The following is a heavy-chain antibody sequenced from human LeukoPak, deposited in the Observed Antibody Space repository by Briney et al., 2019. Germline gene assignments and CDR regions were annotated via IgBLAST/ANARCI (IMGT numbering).Heavy chain of an antibody. CDR3: ARVATKEIRGYSFYEFYYYMDV. Sequence: SQTLSLTCAVSGGSMSSNIYSWSWLRQPAGKGLEWIGHVYASGKTRYNPSLKSRVNLFVDTSKYQFSLKLTSVTAADTAVYYCARVATKEIRGYSFYEFYYYMDVWGKGTTVTVSS. D-gene: IGHD3-10*01. V-gene: IGHV4-61*09. J-gene: IGHJ6*03. CDR2: VYASGKT. CDR1: GGSMSSNIYS.